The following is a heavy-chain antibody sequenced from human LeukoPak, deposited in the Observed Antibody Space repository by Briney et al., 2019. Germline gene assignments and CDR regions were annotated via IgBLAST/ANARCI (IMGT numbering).Heavy chain of an antibody. V-gene: IGHV3-30*01. Sequence: GRSLRLSCAASGFTFSSYAMHWVRQAPGKGLEWVAVISYDGSTKYYADSVKGRFTISRDNSKNTLYLQMNSLRAEDTAVYYCARDDRGYLAYMDVWGKGTTVSVSS. CDR2: ISYDGSTK. CDR3: ARDDRGYLAYMDV. D-gene: IGHD6-25*01. CDR1: GFTFSSYA. J-gene: IGHJ6*03.